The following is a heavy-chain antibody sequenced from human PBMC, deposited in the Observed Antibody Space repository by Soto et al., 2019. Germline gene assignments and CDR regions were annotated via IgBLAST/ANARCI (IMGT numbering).Heavy chain of an antibody. CDR3: ARSGYSSSWYRGRVLPGFDP. CDR1: GGSISSYY. Sequence: SETLSLTCTVSGGSISSYYWSWIRQPPGKGLEWIGYIYYSGSTNYNPSLKSRVTISVDTSKNQFSLKLSSVTAADTAVYYCARSGYSSSWYRGRVLPGFDPWGQGTLVTVSS. J-gene: IGHJ5*02. D-gene: IGHD6-13*01. V-gene: IGHV4-59*01. CDR2: IYYSGST.